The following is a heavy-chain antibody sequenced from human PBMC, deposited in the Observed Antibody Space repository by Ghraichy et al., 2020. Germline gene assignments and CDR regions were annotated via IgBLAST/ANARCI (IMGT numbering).Heavy chain of an antibody. CDR2: LGIRGDT. D-gene: IGHD2-15*01. V-gene: IGHV3-13*01. CDR3: VREGVRLLDYFDL. J-gene: IGHJ2*01. Sequence: GGSLRLSCAGSGFTFSKYDMHWVRQTSGRHLEWVSVLGIRGDTYYADSVKGRFTISRENAKNSLYLQMNNLRAGDTGVYYCVREGVRLLDYFDLWGRGTLVTVSS. CDR1: GFTFSKYD.